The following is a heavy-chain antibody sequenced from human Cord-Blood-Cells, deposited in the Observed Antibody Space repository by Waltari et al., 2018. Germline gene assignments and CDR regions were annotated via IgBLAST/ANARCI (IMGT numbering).Heavy chain of an antibody. D-gene: IGHD6-13*01. J-gene: IGHJ4*02. CDR2: IYYSGST. CDR3: ARDSIAAAGYFDY. V-gene: IGHV4-30-4*01. CDR1: GGSISSGDYS. Sequence: QVQLQESGPGLVKPSQTLSLTCTVSGGSISSGDYSWSWIRQPPGKGLEWIGYIYYSGSTYYNPSLKSRVTISVDTSKNQFSLKLSSVTAADTAVYYCARDSIAAAGYFDYWGQGTLVTVSS.